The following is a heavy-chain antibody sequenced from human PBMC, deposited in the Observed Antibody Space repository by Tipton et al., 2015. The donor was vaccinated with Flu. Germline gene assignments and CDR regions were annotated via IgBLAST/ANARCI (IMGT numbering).Heavy chain of an antibody. CDR3: ARFPYVVLPAGPNRYSYYYFGMDV. V-gene: IGHV3-11*01. D-gene: IGHD2-2*01. J-gene: IGHJ6*02. CDR1: GFSFSDYY. Sequence: SLRLSCAASGFSFSDYYMSWIRQAPGKGLEWVSYISNSGNTIYYADAVKGRFTISRDNAKNSLYLQMNSLRAGDTALYYCARFPYVVLPAGPNRYSYYYFGMDVWGQGTTVTVSS. CDR2: ISNSGNTI.